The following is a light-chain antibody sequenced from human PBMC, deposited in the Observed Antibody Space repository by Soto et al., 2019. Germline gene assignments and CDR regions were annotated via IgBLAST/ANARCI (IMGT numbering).Light chain of an antibody. CDR3: QQRYDWPLT. CDR2: DVS. V-gene: IGKV3-11*01. CDR1: QTVSTS. J-gene: IGKJ4*01. Sequence: EIVLTQSPATLSLSPGERATLSCRASQTVSTSLAWYQQKPGQAPRLLLYDVSTRATGIPARFSGGGSGTDFTLTSSSLEPEDFAVYYCQQRYDWPLTFGGGTKVEI.